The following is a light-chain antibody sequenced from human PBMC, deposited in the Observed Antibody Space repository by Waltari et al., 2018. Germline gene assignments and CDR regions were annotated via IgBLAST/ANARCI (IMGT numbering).Light chain of an antibody. CDR2: AAS. J-gene: IGKJ4*01. Sequence: DIQMTQSPSSLSASVGDRVTITCRASQSISSYLNWYQQKPGKAPKLLIYAASSLQSGVPSRCSGSGSGTDFTLTISSLQPEDFATYYCQQSYSTPRTFGGGTK. V-gene: IGKV1-39*01. CDR3: QQSYSTPRT. CDR1: QSISSY.